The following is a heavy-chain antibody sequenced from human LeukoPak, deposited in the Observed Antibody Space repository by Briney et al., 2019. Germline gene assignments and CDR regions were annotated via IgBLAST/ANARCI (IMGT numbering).Heavy chain of an antibody. CDR2: IYYSGST. Sequence: SETLSLTCTVSGGSISSYYWSWIRQPPGKGLEWIGYIYYSGSTNYNPSLKSRVTISVDTSKNQFSLKLSSVTAADTAVYYCAKAHTYYDFWSGYYQDYYYYMDVWGKGTTVTVSS. D-gene: IGHD3-3*01. J-gene: IGHJ6*03. CDR1: GGSISSYY. V-gene: IGHV4-59*01. CDR3: AKAHTYYDFWSGYYQDYYYYMDV.